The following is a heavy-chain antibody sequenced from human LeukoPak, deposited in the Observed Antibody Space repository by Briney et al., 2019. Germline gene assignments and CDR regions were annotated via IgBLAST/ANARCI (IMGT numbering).Heavy chain of an antibody. CDR2: IYYRGST. J-gene: IGHJ4*02. V-gene: IGHV4-39*01. CDR1: GGSIGSSSYY. CDR3: ARLPYYFDY. Sequence: SSETLSLTCTVSGGSIGSSSYYWGWIRQPPGKGLEWIGSIYYRGSTYYNPSLKSRVTISVDTSKNQFSLKLSSVTAADTAVYYCARLPYYFDYWGQGTLVTVSS.